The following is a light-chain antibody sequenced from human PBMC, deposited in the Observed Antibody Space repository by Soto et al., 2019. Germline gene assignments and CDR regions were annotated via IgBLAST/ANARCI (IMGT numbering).Light chain of an antibody. CDR3: KQYDSLPLT. CDR2: DAY. V-gene: IGKV1-33*01. CDR1: EHINNY. Sequence: DIQMTQSPPSLSASVGDRVTITCQASEHINNYLNWYQQIPGKAHKLLIYDAYNLAAGAQSRFSGSGSGTAFTFAIRGLQPDDVATYYCKQYDSLPLTFGGGTKVDIK. J-gene: IGKJ4*01.